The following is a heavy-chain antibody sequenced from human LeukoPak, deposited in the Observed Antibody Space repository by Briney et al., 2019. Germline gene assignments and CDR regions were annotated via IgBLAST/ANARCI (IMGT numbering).Heavy chain of an antibody. V-gene: IGHV1-69*06. Sequence: SVKVSCKASGDTFSSYYIHWIRQAPGQGLEWMGGIIPIFGTANYAQKFQGRVTITADKSTSTAYMELSSLKSDDTAVYYCARDNSIHERGWWFDPWGQGTLVTVSS. CDR1: GDTFSSYY. D-gene: IGHD4-23*01. CDR2: IIPIFGTA. CDR3: ARDNSIHERGWWFDP. J-gene: IGHJ5*02.